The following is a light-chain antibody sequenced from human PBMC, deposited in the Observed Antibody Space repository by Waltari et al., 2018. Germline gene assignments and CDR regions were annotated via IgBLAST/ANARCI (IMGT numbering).Light chain of an antibody. V-gene: IGLV7-43*01. J-gene: IGLJ3*02. CDR2: SSS. CDR3: LLYYGGPWV. Sequence: QTVVTQEPSLTVSPGGTVTPTCASSTGAVTSDYYPNWFQQKPGQVPRPLLHSSSVRYSWAPTRFSGSLLGDKAALTLSGVQPEDDADYYCLLYYGGPWVFGGGTKVTVL. CDR1: TGAVTSDYY.